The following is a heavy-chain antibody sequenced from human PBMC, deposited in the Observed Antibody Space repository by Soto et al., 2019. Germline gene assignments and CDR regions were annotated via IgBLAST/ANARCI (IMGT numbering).Heavy chain of an antibody. V-gene: IGHV3-13*01. CDR1: GFTFSSYD. CDR2: IGTAGDT. D-gene: IGHD2-2*01. J-gene: IGHJ6*02. Sequence: GGSLRLSCAASGFTFSSYDMHWVRQATGKGLEWVSAIGTAGDTYYPGSVKGRFTISRENAKNSLYLQMNSLRAEDTAVYYCARDRAGNCSSTSCLFDRTYGMDVWGQGTTVTVSS. CDR3: ARDRAGNCSSTSCLFDRTYGMDV.